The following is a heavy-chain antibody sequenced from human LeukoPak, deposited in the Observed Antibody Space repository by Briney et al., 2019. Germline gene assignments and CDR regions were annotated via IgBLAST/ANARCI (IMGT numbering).Heavy chain of an antibody. V-gene: IGHV4-61*01. D-gene: IGHD6-19*01. CDR3: ARGPYSSGWYFDY. CDR1: GGSVSSGSYY. J-gene: IGHJ4*02. CDR2: IYYSGST. Sequence: PSETLSPTCTVSGGSVSSGSYYWSWIRQPPGKGLKWIGYIYYSGSTNYNPSLKSRVTISVDTSKNQSSLKLSSVTAADTAVYYCARGPYSSGWYFDYWGQGTLVTVSS.